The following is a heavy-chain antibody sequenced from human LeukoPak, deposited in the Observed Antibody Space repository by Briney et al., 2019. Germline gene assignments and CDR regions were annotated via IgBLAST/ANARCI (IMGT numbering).Heavy chain of an antibody. CDR2: IYYSVST. V-gene: IGHV4-59*01. Sequence: PSETLSLTCTVSGGSISSYYWSWIRQPPGKGLEWIGYIYYSVSTNYNPSLKSRVTISVDTSKNQFSLKLSSVTAADTAVYYCARSGYYFDYWGQGTLVTVSS. CDR3: ARSGYYFDY. CDR1: GGSISSYY. D-gene: IGHD3-22*01. J-gene: IGHJ4*02.